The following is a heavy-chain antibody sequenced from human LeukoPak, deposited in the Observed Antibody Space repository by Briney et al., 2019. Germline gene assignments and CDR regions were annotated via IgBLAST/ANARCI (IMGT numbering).Heavy chain of an antibody. Sequence: PGRSLRLSCAASGFTFSSYAMHWVRQAPGKGLEWVAVISYDGSNKYYADSVKGRFTISRDNSKNTLYLQMNSLRAEDTAVYYCARGGSYYNFDYWGQGTLVTVSS. D-gene: IGHD1-26*01. CDR2: ISYDGSNK. V-gene: IGHV3-30*04. J-gene: IGHJ4*02. CDR3: ARGGSYYNFDY. CDR1: GFTFSSYA.